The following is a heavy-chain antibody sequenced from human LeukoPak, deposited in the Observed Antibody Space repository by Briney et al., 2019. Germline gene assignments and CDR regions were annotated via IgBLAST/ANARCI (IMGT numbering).Heavy chain of an antibody. J-gene: IGHJ4*02. CDR1: GFTFSTYA. CDR2: IGGSGYST. V-gene: IGHV3-23*01. CDR3: AKNLTVTYFNY. D-gene: IGHD4-17*01. Sequence: PGGSLRLSCAASGFTFSTYAMSWVRQAPGKGLQWVSAIGGSGYSTYYADSVRGRFTISRDSSKNTLYLQMHSLRAEDSAVYYCAKNLTVTYFNYWGQGTLVTVSS.